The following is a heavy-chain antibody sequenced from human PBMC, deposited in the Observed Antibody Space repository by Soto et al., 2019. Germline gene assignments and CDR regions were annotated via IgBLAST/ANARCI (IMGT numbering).Heavy chain of an antibody. V-gene: IGHV1-69*13. Sequence: ASVKVSCKASGGTFSSYAISWVRQAPGQGLEWMGGIIPIFGTANYAQKFQGRVTITADESTSTAYMELSSLRSEDTAVYYCARDETRYCSGGSCYSGIWFDPWGQGTLVTVSS. CDR1: GGTFSSYA. J-gene: IGHJ5*02. CDR3: ARDETRYCSGGSCYSGIWFDP. D-gene: IGHD2-15*01. CDR2: IIPIFGTA.